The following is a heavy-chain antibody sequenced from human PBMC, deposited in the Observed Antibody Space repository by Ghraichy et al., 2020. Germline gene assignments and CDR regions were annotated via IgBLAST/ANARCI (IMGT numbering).Heavy chain of an antibody. CDR1: GYTFTGYY. D-gene: IGHD6-13*01. V-gene: IGHV1-2*02. J-gene: IGHJ4*02. CDR2: INPNSGGT. Sequence: ASVKVSCKASGYTFTGYYMHWVRQAPGQGLEWMGWINPNSGGTNYAQKFQGRVTMTRDTSISTAYMELSRLRSDDTAVYYCARGDPYSSSPYYFDYWGQGTLVTVSS. CDR3: ARGDPYSSSPYYFDY.